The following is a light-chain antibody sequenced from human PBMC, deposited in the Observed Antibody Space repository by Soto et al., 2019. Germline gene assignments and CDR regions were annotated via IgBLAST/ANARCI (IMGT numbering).Light chain of an antibody. V-gene: IGKV1D-12*01. CDR1: QGISRN. CDR2: AAS. Sequence: DIQMTQSPSSVSASVGDRVTITCRASQGISRNLAWFQQKPGKAPELLIYAASSLQSGVPSRFSGSGSGTDFTLTISSLQPEDSATYHCQQAKSFPLTFGGGTKIEIK. CDR3: QQAKSFPLT. J-gene: IGKJ4*01.